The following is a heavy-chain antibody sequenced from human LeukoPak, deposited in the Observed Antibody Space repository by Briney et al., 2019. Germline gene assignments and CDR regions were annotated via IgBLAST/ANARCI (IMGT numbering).Heavy chain of an antibody. V-gene: IGHV3-74*01. CDR1: GFTLSNAW. CDR2: INSDGSST. Sequence: TGGSLRLSCSASGFTLSNAWMHWVRQAPGKGLVWVSRINSDGSSTSYADSVKGRFTISRDNAKNTLYLQMNSLRAKDTAVYYCARVRYYYDSSGYYSPWYLDLWGRGTLVTVSS. D-gene: IGHD3-22*01. J-gene: IGHJ2*01. CDR3: ARVRYYYDSSGYYSPWYLDL.